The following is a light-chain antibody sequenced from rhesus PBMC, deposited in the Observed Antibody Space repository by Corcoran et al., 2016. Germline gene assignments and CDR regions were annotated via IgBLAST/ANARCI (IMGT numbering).Light chain of an antibody. Sequence: EIVMTQSPATLSLSPGERATLSCRASQSVSRSLAWYQQKPGQGHKPLIYGASSRATGLPDRFRGSGSGTEFTLTISSLEPEDVGVYYCQQDYSWPLTFGGGTKVELK. CDR1: QSVSRS. CDR2: GAS. V-gene: IGKV3-42*01. J-gene: IGKJ4*01. CDR3: QQDYSWPLT.